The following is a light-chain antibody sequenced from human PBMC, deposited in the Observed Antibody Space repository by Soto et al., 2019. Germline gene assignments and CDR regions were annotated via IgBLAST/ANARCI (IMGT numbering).Light chain of an antibody. V-gene: IGKV3-20*01. CDR1: QSVSRSY. CDR3: HQYSSSPWT. CDR2: AAS. Sequence: EIVLTQSPGTMSQSPGARATLSCRASQSVSRSYLAWYQQKPGQAPRLLNYAASSRTTGIPDRFSGSGSGTYFILTISSLEPEDFAVYYCHQYSSSPWTFGQGTKVEIK. J-gene: IGKJ1*01.